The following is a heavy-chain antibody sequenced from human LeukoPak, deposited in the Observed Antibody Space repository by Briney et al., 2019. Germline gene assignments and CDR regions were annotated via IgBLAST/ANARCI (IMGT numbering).Heavy chain of an antibody. J-gene: IGHJ4*02. Sequence: PGGSLRLSCAASGFTFSSYSMNWVRQAPGKGLEWVSSISSSSSYIYYADSVKGRFTISRDNAKNSLYLQMNSLRAEDTAVYYCARVTGSGYDYQIDYWGQGTLVTVSS. V-gene: IGHV3-21*01. CDR1: GFTFSSYS. CDR3: ARVTGSGYDYQIDY. D-gene: IGHD5-12*01. CDR2: ISSSSSYI.